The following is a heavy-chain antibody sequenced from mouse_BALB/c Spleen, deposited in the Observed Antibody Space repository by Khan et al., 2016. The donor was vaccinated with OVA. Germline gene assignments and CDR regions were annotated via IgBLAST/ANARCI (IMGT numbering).Heavy chain of an antibody. CDR3: ASMILYYYCSHFEGYYFDY. Sequence: EVQLQESGPGLVKPSQSLSLTCTVTGYSITSDYAWNWIRQFPGNKLEWMGYISYSGDTAYNPSLKSRISITRDTSKNQFFLQLNSVTTEDTATXYCASMILYYYCSHFEGYYFDYWGQGTTLTVSS. J-gene: IGHJ2*01. D-gene: IGHD1-1*01. CDR2: ISYSGDT. CDR1: GYSITSDYA. V-gene: IGHV3-2*02.